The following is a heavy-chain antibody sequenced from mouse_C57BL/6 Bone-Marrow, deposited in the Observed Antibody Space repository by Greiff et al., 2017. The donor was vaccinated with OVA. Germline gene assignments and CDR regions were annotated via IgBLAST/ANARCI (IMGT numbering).Heavy chain of an antibody. D-gene: IGHD1-1*01. CDR3: ARSRGSRFYWYFDV. CDR1: GYTFTDYY. CDR2: IYPGSGNT. J-gene: IGHJ1*03. Sequence: QVQLQQSGAELVRPGASVKLSCKASGYTFTDYYINWVKQRPGQGLEWIARIYPGSGNTYYNEKFKGKATLTAEKSSSTAYMQLSSLTSEDSAVYFCARSRGSRFYWYFDVWGTGTTVTVSS. V-gene: IGHV1-76*01.